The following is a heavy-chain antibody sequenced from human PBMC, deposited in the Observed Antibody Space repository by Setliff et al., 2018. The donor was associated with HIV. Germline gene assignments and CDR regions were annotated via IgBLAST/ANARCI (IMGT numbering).Heavy chain of an antibody. J-gene: IGHJ3*01. Sequence: SETLSLTCVVSGDSIDNRYYWAWVRQPPGRGLEWIGTVYHTGSTNYKPSFKSRVSISVDTSRNQFSLNLTSLTTADTAMYYCARSYYDFWNGLPRSFDVWGQGTMVTVSS. CDR1: GDSIDNRYY. D-gene: IGHD3-3*01. CDR2: VYHTGST. CDR3: ARSYYDFWNGLPRSFDV. V-gene: IGHV4-38-2*01.